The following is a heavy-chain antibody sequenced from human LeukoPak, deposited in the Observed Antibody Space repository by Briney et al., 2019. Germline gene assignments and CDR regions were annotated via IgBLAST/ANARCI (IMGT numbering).Heavy chain of an antibody. J-gene: IGHJ3*02. CDR1: GFTFSSYA. D-gene: IGHD4-17*01. CDR2: ISGSGGST. V-gene: IGHV3-23*01. CDR3: AREKTVTYADAFDI. Sequence: GGSLRLSCAASGFTFSSYAMSWVRQAPGKGLEWVSAISGSGGSTYYADSVKGRFTISRDDSKNTLYLQLNSLRDEDTGLYFCAREKTVTYADAFDIWGRGTMVTVSS.